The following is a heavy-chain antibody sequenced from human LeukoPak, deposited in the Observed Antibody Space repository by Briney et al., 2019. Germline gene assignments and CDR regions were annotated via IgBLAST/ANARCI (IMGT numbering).Heavy chain of an antibody. V-gene: IGHV3-74*01. Sequence: GGSLRLSCAASGFTFSSYWMHWVRQAPGKGLVWVSRINSDGSSTSYADSVKGRFTISRDNAKNTLYLQMNSLRAEDTAVYYCASLSGCYYVGYWGQGTLVTVSS. CDR3: ASLSGCYYVGY. CDR1: GFTFSSYW. D-gene: IGHD1-26*01. CDR2: INSDGSST. J-gene: IGHJ4*02.